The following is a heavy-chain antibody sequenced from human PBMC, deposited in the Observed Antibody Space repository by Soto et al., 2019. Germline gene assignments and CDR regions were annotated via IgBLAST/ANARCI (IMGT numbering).Heavy chain of an antibody. J-gene: IGHJ5*02. V-gene: IGHV4-31*02. CDR1: GDSINSGDYY. D-gene: IGHD2-8*02. Sequence: QVQLQESGPGLVKPSQTLSLTCSVSGDSINSGDYYWSWIRQHPVMGLQWIGYIYYGGSTHYNPSLQSRLTISLHTSANQFSLKLNSVTAADTAVYYCARGSLGTGPFDPWGQGTLVTVSS. CDR2: IYYGGST. CDR3: ARGSLGTGPFDP.